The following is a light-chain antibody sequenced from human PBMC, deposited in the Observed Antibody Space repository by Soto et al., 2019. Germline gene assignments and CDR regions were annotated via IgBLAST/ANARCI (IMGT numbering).Light chain of an antibody. J-gene: IGKJ1*01. CDR2: DAS. Sequence: DIQMTPAPSPPSASVGDRVPITCRASQSISSWLAWYQQKPGKAPKLLIYDASTLESGVPSRFSGSGSGTEFTLTISSLQPDDFATYYCQQYNSYSFGQGTKVDIK. CDR1: QSISSW. CDR3: QQYNSYS. V-gene: IGKV1-5*01.